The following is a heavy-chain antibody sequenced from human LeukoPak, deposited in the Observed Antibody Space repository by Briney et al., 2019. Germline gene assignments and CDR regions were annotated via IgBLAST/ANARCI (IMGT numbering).Heavy chain of an antibody. Sequence: GGSLRLSCAASGFTVSSNYMSWVRQAPGKGLEWVSVIYSGGSTYYADPMKGRFTISRDNSKNTLYLQMNSLRAEDTAVYYCAKDQGRFGGMDVWGQGTTVTVSS. CDR3: AKDQGRFGGMDV. CDR1: GFTVSSNY. CDR2: IYSGGST. D-gene: IGHD3-3*01. V-gene: IGHV3-53*01. J-gene: IGHJ6*02.